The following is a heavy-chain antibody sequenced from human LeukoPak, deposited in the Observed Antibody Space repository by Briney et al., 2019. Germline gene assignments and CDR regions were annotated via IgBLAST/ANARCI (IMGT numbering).Heavy chain of an antibody. V-gene: IGHV3-23*01. Sequence: GGSLRLSCAASGFTFSAFAMSWVRQAPGKGLEWVSAISGSGLGRFYADSARGRFTISRDNSKNTLFLQMNSLRAEDTALYYCAKDDSAYYYDSSGSPFVLWGQGTLVIVSS. CDR2: ISGSGLGR. D-gene: IGHD3-22*01. CDR1: GFTFSAFA. J-gene: IGHJ4*02. CDR3: AKDDSAYYYDSSGSPFVL.